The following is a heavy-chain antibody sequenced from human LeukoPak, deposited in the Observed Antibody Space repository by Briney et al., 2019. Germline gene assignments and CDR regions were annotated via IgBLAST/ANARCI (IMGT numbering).Heavy chain of an antibody. CDR1: GFTFSDYY. CDR2: ISSSGSTI. CDR3: ARERLPYYFDSRRAFDI. D-gene: IGHD3-22*01. V-gene: IGHV3-11*04. Sequence: GGSLRLSCAASGFTFSDYYMSWIRQAPGKGLEWVSYISSSGSTIYYADSVKGRFTISRDNAKNSLYLQMNSLRAEDTAVYYCARERLPYYFDSRRAFDIWGQGTMVTVSS. J-gene: IGHJ3*02.